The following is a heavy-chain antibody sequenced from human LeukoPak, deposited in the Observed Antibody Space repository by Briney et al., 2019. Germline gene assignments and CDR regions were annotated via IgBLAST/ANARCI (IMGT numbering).Heavy chain of an antibody. V-gene: IGHV1-2*02. D-gene: IGHD6-6*01. J-gene: IGHJ4*02. Sequence: ASVKVSCKASGYTFTGYYMHWVRQAPGQGLEWMGWINPNSGGTNYAQKFQGRVTMTRDTSISTAYMELSRLRSDDTAVYYCARGVYSSSSLFDYWGQGTLVTVSS. CDR2: INPNSGGT. CDR3: ARGVYSSSSLFDY. CDR1: GYTFTGYY.